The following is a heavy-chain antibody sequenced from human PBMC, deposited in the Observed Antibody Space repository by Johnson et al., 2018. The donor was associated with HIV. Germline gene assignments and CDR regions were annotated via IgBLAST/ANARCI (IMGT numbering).Heavy chain of an antibody. Sequence: VQLVESGGGLVQHGGSLRLSCAASGFTFSSYWMSWVRQAPGKGLEWVANIKQDGSGKSYVDSVKGRFTLSRDNAKNSLYLQMKSLRAKDTAVYYCARVPEGDDDAFDIWGQGTMVTVSS. D-gene: IGHD2-21*01. CDR3: ARVPEGDDDAFDI. CDR1: GFTFSSYW. V-gene: IGHV3-7*01. CDR2: IKQDGSGK. J-gene: IGHJ3*02.